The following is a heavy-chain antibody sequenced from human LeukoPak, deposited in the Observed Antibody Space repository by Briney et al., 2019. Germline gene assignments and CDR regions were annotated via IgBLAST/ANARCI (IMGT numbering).Heavy chain of an antibody. V-gene: IGHV1-46*01. D-gene: IGHD2-2*01. CDR3: ARSPHYCSSTSCYLVY. J-gene: IGHJ4*02. Sequence: ASVKVSCKASGYTFTGYYMHWVRQAPGQGLEWMGIINPSGGSTSYAQKFQGRVTMTRDTSTSTVYMELSSLRSEDTAVYYCARSPHYCSSTSCYLVYWGQGTLVTVSS. CDR1: GYTFTGYY. CDR2: INPSGGST.